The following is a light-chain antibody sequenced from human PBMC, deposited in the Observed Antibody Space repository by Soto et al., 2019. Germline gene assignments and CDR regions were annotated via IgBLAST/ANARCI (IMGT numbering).Light chain of an antibody. J-gene: IGKJ2*01. CDR3: QQYANSPLYT. Sequence: EIVLTQSPGTLSLAPGDRATISCRASQSVSNKDLAWYQQKSGQAPRLLIYATSRRATGIPDRFSGSASGTDFTLTINRLEPEDFAVYYCQQYANSPLYTFGQGTNLEIK. CDR1: QSVSNKD. CDR2: ATS. V-gene: IGKV3-20*01.